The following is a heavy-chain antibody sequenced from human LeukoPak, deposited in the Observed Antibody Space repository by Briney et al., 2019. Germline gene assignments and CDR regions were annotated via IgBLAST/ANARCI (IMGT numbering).Heavy chain of an antibody. CDR2: ISSSSNYI. CDR3: ARDYSSGWYQFDY. J-gene: IGHJ4*02. CDR1: DLTFSSYS. D-gene: IGHD6-19*01. Sequence: GGSLRLSCAASDLTFSSYSMNWVRQAPGKGLEWVSSISSSSNYIYYADSVKGRFTISRDNAKNSLYLQMNSLRAEDTAIYYCARDYSSGWYQFDYWGQGTLVTVSS. V-gene: IGHV3-21*01.